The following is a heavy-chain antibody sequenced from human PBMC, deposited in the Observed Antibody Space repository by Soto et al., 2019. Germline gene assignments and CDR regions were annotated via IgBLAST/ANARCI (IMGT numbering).Heavy chain of an antibody. D-gene: IGHD6-13*01. J-gene: IGHJ6*02. V-gene: IGHV3-30-3*01. Sequence: GGSLRLSCAASGFTFSSYAMHWVRQAPGKGLEWVAVISYDGSNKYYADSVKGRFTISRDNSKNTLYLQMNSLRAEDTAVYYCARDLHHSNSSSWTAGVWALYYYYYYGMDVWGQGTTVTVSS. CDR3: ARDLHHSNSSSWTAGVWALYYYYYYGMDV. CDR1: GFTFSSYA. CDR2: ISYDGSNK.